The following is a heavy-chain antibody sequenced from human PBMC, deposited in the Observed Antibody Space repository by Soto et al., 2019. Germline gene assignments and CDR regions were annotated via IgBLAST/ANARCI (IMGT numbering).Heavy chain of an antibody. CDR2: IYYSGYT. V-gene: IGHV4-59*08. J-gene: IGHJ4*02. CDR3: ARRGIAAADHFDY. CDR1: GGCITSYY. D-gene: IGHD6-13*01. Sequence: SETLSLTCTVSGGCITSYYWNWIRQSPGKGLEWIGHIYYSGYTNYNPSLKSRVTISVDTSKTQFSLKLNSVTAADTAVYYCARRGIAAADHFDYWGQGTLVTVSS.